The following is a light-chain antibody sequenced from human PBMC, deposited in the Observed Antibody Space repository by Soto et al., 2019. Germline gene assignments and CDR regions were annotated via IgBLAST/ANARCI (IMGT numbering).Light chain of an antibody. J-gene: IGLJ2*01. V-gene: IGLV2-8*01. CDR1: SSDVGGHNY. CDR3: SSYAGSNMGV. CDR2: EVT. Sequence: QSVLTQPPSASGSPGQSVTISCTGTSSDVGGHNYVSWYQQHPGKAPKLIIYEVTKRPSGVPDRFSGSKSANTASLTVSGLQAEDEADYYCSSYAGSNMGVFGGGTKLTVL.